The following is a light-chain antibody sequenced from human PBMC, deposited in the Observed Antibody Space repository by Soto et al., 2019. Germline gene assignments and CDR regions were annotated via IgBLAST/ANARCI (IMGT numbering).Light chain of an antibody. Sequence: QSVLTQPPSASGTPGQRVTISCSGSSSNIGSNTVNWYQQLPGTAPKLLMYTNNQRPSGVSDRFSGSKSGTSASLAISGLQAEDEADYYCAAWDDSLNGVVFGGGTQLTVL. J-gene: IGLJ2*01. CDR1: SSNIGSNT. CDR2: TNN. CDR3: AAWDDSLNGVV. V-gene: IGLV1-44*01.